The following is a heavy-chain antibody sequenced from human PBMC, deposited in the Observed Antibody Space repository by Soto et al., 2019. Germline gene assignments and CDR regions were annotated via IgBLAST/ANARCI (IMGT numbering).Heavy chain of an antibody. CDR1: GGTFSNSP. D-gene: IGHD2-15*01. CDR2: VIPLFRTA. Sequence: QVQLVQSGAEVKKPGSSVKVSCKSSGGTFSNSPISWVRQAPGQGLEWMGGVIPLFRTANYAQNFQGRVTISADESTNTAYMELSRLRSGDTAVYYCARARFVVGVTEDYYGMDVWGQGTTVTVAS. CDR3: ARARFVVGVTEDYYGMDV. J-gene: IGHJ6*02. V-gene: IGHV1-69*12.